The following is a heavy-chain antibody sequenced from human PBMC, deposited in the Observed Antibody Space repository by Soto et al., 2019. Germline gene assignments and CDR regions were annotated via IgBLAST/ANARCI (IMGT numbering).Heavy chain of an antibody. CDR3: AKDYCSSTSCYWFNYYYYGMDV. V-gene: IGHV3-30*18. CDR1: GFTFSSYG. J-gene: IGHJ6*02. D-gene: IGHD2-2*01. CDR2: ISYDGSNK. Sequence: QVQLVESGGGVVQPGRSLRLSCAASGFTFSSYGMHWVRQAPGKGLEWVAVISYDGSNKYYADSVKGRFTISRDNSKNTLYLQMNSLRAEDTAVYYCAKDYCSSTSCYWFNYYYYGMDVWGQGTTVTVSS.